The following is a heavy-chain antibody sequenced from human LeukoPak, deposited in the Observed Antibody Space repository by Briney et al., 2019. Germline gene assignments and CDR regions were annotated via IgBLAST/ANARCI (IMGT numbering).Heavy chain of an antibody. CDR3: ARGQLAVVAATGY. Sequence: GRSLRLSCVASGFPFSNYAMSWVRQAPGKGLECVSVIRGDAGTTNYADSVKGRFTISRDNSKNTLYLQMNSLRAEDTAVHYCARGQLAVVAATGYWGQGTLVTVSS. J-gene: IGHJ4*02. D-gene: IGHD2-15*01. CDR1: GFPFSNYA. CDR2: IRGDAGTT. V-gene: IGHV3-23*01.